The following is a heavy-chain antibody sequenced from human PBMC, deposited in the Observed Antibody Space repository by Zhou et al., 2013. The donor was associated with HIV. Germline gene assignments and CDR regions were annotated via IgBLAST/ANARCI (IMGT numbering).Heavy chain of an antibody. D-gene: IGHD2-2*01. CDR1: GGTFSSYA. Sequence: QVQLVQSGAEVKKPGSSVKVSCKASGGTFSSYAISWVRQAPGQGLEWMGGIIPIFGTANYAQKFQGRVTITADESTSTAYMELSSLRSEDTAVYYCARGALRPPVVVPAIKGGWFDPWGQGTLVTVSS. V-gene: IGHV1-69*12. CDR2: IIPIFGTA. CDR3: ARGALRPPVVVPAIKGGWFDP. J-gene: IGHJ5*02.